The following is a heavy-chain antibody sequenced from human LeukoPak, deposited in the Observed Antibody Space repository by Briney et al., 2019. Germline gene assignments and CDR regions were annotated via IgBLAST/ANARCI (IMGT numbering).Heavy chain of an antibody. J-gene: IGHJ4*02. CDR3: ARDGSGWYSQLDY. V-gene: IGHV1-69*04. CDR2: IIPILGIA. CDR1: GYTFTGYY. D-gene: IGHD6-19*01. Sequence: GASVKVSCKPSGYTFTGYYIHWVRQAPGQGLEWMGRIIPILGIANYAQKFQGRVTITADKSTSTAYMELSSLRSEDTAVYYCARDGSGWYSQLDYWGQGTLVTVSS.